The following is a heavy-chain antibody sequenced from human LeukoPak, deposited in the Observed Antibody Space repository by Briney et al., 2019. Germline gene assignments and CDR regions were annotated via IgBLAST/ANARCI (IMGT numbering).Heavy chain of an antibody. CDR1: GFTFSAYG. Sequence: GGSLRLSCAASGFTFSAYGMHWVRQAPGKGLERVALVHSDGSSPYYVDSVKGRFTISRDNSKNTLFLQMNSLRVEDTAVYYCARDDDRSGNNLDYWGQGTLVTVSS. J-gene: IGHJ4*02. CDR2: VHSDGSSP. CDR3: ARDDDRSGNNLDY. V-gene: IGHV3-30*02. D-gene: IGHD3-10*01.